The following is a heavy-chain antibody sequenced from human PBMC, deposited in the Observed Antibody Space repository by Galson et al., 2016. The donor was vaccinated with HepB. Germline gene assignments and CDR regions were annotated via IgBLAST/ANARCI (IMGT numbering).Heavy chain of an antibody. J-gene: IGHJ4*02. Sequence: SCKASGGTFSSYAITWVRQAPGQGLEWMGGIIPIFGTPNYAQKFQGRVTITADESTSTAYMELSSLRSEDAAVYYCARGGYNYGYSSIDDWGQGTLVTVSS. V-gene: IGHV1-69*01. CDR1: GGTFSSYA. CDR2: IIPIFGTP. CDR3: ARGGYNYGYSSIDD. D-gene: IGHD5-18*01.